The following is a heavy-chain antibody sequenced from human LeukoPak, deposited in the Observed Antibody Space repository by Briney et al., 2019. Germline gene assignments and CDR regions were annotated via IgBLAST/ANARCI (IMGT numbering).Heavy chain of an antibody. D-gene: IGHD2-2*02. CDR1: GFTVSSNY. V-gene: IGHV3-53*01. CDR2: IYSGGST. CDR3: AREGYCSSTSCYTLGDAFDI. J-gene: IGHJ3*02. Sequence: PGGSLRLSCGASGFTVSSNYMSWVRQAPGKGLEWVSVIYSGGSTYYADSVKGRFTISRDNSKNTLYLQMNSLRAEDTAVYYCAREGYCSSTSCYTLGDAFDIWGQGTMVTVSS.